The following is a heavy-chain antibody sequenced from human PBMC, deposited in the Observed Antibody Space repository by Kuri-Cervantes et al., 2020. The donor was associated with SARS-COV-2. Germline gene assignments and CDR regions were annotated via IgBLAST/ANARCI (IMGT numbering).Heavy chain of an antibody. Sequence: ASVKVSCKASGYTFTDYYMHWVRQAPGQGLEWMGWISSYSGNTNYAQNLQGRVTMTTDTSTNTAYMELRSLRSDDTAVYYCARHDDYNNFALDYWGQGTLVTVSS. V-gene: IGHV1-18*04. D-gene: IGHD4-11*01. CDR2: ISSYSGNT. J-gene: IGHJ4*02. CDR3: ARHDDYNNFALDY. CDR1: GYTFTDYY.